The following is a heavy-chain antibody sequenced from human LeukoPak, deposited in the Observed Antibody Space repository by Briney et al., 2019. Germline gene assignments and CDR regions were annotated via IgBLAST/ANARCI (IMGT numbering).Heavy chain of an antibody. CDR2: ISSDGKNE. CDR3: ARGAYQWYFDY. Sequence: GGSLRLSCAASRFIFNDYAIHWVRQAPGKGLEWVAVISSDGKNEYYADFVKGRSTNSRDNSKNTLYLQMNSLRLEDTAVYYCARGAYQWYFDYWGQGTLVTVSS. V-gene: IGHV3-30*04. J-gene: IGHJ4*01. CDR1: RFIFNDYA. D-gene: IGHD6-19*01.